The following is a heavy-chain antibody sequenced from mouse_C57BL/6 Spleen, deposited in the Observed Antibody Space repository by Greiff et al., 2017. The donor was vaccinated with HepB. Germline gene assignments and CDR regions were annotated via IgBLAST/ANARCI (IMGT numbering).Heavy chain of an antibody. CDR2: ISSGSSTI. Sequence: EVQLVESGGGLVKPGGSLKLSCAASGFTFSDYGMHWVRQAPEKGLEWVAYISSGSSTIYYADTVTGRFTISRDNAKNTLFLQMTSLRSEDTAMYYCARGYVRFAYWGQGTLVTVSA. V-gene: IGHV5-17*01. CDR3: ARGYVRFAY. J-gene: IGHJ3*01. D-gene: IGHD1-2*01. CDR1: GFTFSDYG.